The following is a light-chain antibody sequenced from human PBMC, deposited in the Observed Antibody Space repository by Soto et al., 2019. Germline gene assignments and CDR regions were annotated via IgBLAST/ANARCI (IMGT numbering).Light chain of an antibody. CDR3: MQALLTPN. V-gene: IGKV2-28*01. CDR2: LGS. Sequence: DIVMTQSPLSLPVTPGEPASISCRSSQSLLHSNEYNYLDWDLQKPGQSPQLLIYLGSNRASGVPDRFSGSGAGTDFTLKISRVEAEEVGVYYCMQALLTPNVGRGPGLEIK. J-gene: IGKJ5*01. CDR1: QSLLHSNEYNY.